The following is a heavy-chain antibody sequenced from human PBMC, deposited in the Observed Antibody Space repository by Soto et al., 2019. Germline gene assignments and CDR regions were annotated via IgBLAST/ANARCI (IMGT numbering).Heavy chain of an antibody. Sequence: QVQLQESGPGLVKPSQTLSLTCTVSGGSISSGDYYWSWIRQPPGKGLEWIGYIYYSGSTDYNPSLKSRVTVSVDTSKNQSSLKLSSMTAADTAVYYCARDSIVVCWYFYLWGRGTMVTFSS. V-gene: IGHV4-30-4*01. J-gene: IGHJ2*01. CDR2: IYYSGST. CDR3: ARDSIVVCWYFYL. CDR1: GGSISSGDYY. D-gene: IGHD3-22*01.